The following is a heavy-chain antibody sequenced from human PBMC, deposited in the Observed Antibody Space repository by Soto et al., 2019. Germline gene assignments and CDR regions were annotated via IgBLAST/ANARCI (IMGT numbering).Heavy chain of an antibody. D-gene: IGHD5-18*01. CDR3: ARAVDTAMDTYYYYMDV. CDR1: SGSISSSNW. CDR2: IYHSGST. J-gene: IGHJ6*03. Sequence: QVQLQESGPGLVKPSGTLSLTCAVSSGSISSSNWWSWVRQPPGKGLEWIGEIYHSGSTNYNPSLKSRVTISVDKSKNQFSLKLSSVTAADTAVYYCARAVDTAMDTYYYYMDVWGKGTTVTVSS. V-gene: IGHV4-4*02.